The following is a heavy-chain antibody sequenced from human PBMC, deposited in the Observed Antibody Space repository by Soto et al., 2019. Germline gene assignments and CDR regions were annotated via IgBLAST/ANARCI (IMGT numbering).Heavy chain of an antibody. CDR1: GFTFSSYA. CDR3: ASDRIYSSSWYDY. CDR2: ISYDGSNK. J-gene: IGHJ4*02. V-gene: IGHV3-30-3*01. D-gene: IGHD6-13*01. Sequence: QVQLVESGGGVVQPGRSLRLSCAASGFTFSSYAMHWVRQAPGKGLEWVAVISYDGSNKYYADSVKGRFTISRDNSKNPLYLQMNSLRAEDTAVYYCASDRIYSSSWYDYWGQGTLVTVSS.